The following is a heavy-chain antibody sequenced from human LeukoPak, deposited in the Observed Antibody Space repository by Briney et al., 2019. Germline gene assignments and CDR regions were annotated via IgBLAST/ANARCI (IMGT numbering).Heavy chain of an antibody. D-gene: IGHD2-2*01. CDR1: GFTFSTYT. J-gene: IGHJ4*02. CDR2: ISSSGTYI. Sequence: GGSLRLSCAASGFTFSTYTMNWVRQAPGKGLEWVSSISSSGTYIYFADSVKGRFTISRDNAKNSLYLQMNSLRAEDTAVYYCARGALYCSSASCYPDCWGQGTLVTVSS. CDR3: ARGALYCSSASCYPDC. V-gene: IGHV3-21*01.